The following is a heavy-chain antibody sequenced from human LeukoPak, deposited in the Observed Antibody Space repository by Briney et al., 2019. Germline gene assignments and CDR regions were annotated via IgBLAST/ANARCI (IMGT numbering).Heavy chain of an antibody. J-gene: IGHJ6*02. Sequence: PAGSLRLSCAASGFTFSSYSMNWVRQAPGKGLEWVSSIYSSSSYIYYADSVKGRFTISRDNAKNSLYLQMNSLRAEDTAVYYCARVLGYCSSTSCYPYGMDVWGQGTTVTVS. D-gene: IGHD2-2*01. CDR1: GFTFSSYS. CDR2: IYSSSSYI. CDR3: ARVLGYCSSTSCYPYGMDV. V-gene: IGHV3-21*01.